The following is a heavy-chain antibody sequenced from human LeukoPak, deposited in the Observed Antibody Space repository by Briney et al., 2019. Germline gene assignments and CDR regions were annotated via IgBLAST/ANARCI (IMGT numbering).Heavy chain of an antibody. D-gene: IGHD1-14*01. CDR1: GGSISSYY. J-gene: IGHJ2*01. CDR3: ARFRTRWYFDL. Sequence: PSETLSLTCTVSGGSISSYYWSWLREPPGKGLEGNGYIYYSGSTNYNPSLKSLVTISVAPSKSQFSLKLSSVTAADTAVYYCARFRTRWYFDLWGRGTLVTVSS. CDR2: IYYSGST. V-gene: IGHV4-59*01.